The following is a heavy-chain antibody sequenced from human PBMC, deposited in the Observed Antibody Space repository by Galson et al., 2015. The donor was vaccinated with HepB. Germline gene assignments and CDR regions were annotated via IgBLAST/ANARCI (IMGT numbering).Heavy chain of an antibody. CDR3: TRGDGADSWYSEF. D-gene: IGHD1-26*01. Sequence: SLRLSCAASGFEFSMYSMNWVRQAPGKGLEWISYISGNSGRIDYADSVQGRFTISRDYARNSMYLQMRSLKDEDTAVYFCTRGDGADSWYSEFWGQGTLVTVSS. J-gene: IGHJ4*02. CDR1: GFEFSMYS. V-gene: IGHV3-48*02. CDR2: ISGNSGRI.